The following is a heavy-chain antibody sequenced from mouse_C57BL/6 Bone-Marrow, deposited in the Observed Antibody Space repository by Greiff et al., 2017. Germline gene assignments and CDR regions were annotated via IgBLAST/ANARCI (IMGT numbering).Heavy chain of an antibody. V-gene: IGHV5-4*01. D-gene: IGHD1-1*01. Sequence: EVQGVESGGGLVKPGGSLKLSCAASGFTFSSYAMSWVRQTPEKRLEWVATISDGGSYTYYPDNVKGRFTISRDNAKNNLYLQMSHLKSEDTAMYYCARGIYGGYWGQGILVTVSA. CDR1: GFTFSSYA. CDR2: ISDGGSYT. J-gene: IGHJ3*02. CDR3: ARGIYGGY.